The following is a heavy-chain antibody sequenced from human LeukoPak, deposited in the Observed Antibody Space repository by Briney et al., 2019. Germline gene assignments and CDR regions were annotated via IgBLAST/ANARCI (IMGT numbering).Heavy chain of an antibody. D-gene: IGHD1-26*01. Sequence: ASVKVSCKASGYTFTGYYMHWVRQAPGQGLEWMGWINPNSGGTNYAQKFQGRVTMTRDTSISTAYMELSRLRSDDTAVYYCARYDSGSYYLLGYWGQGTLVTVSS. V-gene: IGHV1-2*02. CDR3: ARYDSGSYYLLGY. J-gene: IGHJ4*02. CDR1: GYTFTGYY. CDR2: INPNSGGT.